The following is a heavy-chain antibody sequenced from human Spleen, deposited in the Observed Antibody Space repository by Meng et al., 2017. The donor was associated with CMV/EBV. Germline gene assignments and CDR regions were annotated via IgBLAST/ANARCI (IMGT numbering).Heavy chain of an antibody. CDR2: ISGNTGFI. D-gene: IGHD2-21*02. Sequence: SLKISCTASGFTFDDFAMHWVRQTPGEGLEWVSGISGNTGFIGYADSVKGRFTISRDNAKKTLSLQMNTLRAEDTALYYCTKGGGERVTFDAFDVWGQGTTVTVSS. V-gene: IGHV3-9*01. J-gene: IGHJ6*02. CDR3: TKGGGERVTFDAFDV. CDR1: GFTFDDFA.